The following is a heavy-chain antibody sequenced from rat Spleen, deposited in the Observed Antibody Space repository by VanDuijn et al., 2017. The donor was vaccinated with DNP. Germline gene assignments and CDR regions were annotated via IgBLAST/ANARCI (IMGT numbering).Heavy chain of an antibody. CDR1: GFSLTDYS. Sequence: QVQLKESGPGMVQPSQTLSLTCTVSGFSLTDYSVHWVRQPPGKVLEWIAAISSGENTYYNPALKSRPSISRDTSKSQVFLRMNSLQTEDTAIYFCSRVLYNGYQRHYWSFDFWGPGTMVTVSS. D-gene: IGHD1-6*01. CDR3: SRVLYNGYQRHYWSFDF. J-gene: IGHJ1*01. V-gene: IGHV2-19*01. CDR2: ISSGENT.